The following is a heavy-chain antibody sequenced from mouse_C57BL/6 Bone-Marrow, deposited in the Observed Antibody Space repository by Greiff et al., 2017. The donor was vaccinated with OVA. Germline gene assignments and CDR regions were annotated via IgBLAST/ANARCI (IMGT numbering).Heavy chain of an antibody. CDR3: AKNYYGRGYFDV. J-gene: IGHJ1*03. D-gene: IGHD1-1*01. CDR2: INPGSGGT. Sequence: VKLMESGAELVRPGTSVKVSCKASGYAFTNYLIEWVKQRPGQGLEWIGVINPGSGGTNYNEKFKGKATLTADKSSSTAYMQLSSLTSEDSAVYFCAKNYYGRGYFDVWGTGTTVTVSS. CDR1: GYAFTNYL. V-gene: IGHV1-54*01.